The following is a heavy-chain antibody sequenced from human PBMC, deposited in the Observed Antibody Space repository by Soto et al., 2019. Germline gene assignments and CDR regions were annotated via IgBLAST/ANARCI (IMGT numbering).Heavy chain of an antibody. Sequence: SVKVSCKASGFTFTSSAVQWVRQARGQRLEWVGWIVVGSGNTNYAQKFQERVTITRDMSTSTAYMELSSLRSEDTAVYYCAAGSSAQDYYYYGMDVWGQGTTVTVSS. V-gene: IGHV1-58*01. D-gene: IGHD6-6*01. CDR3: AAGSSAQDYYYYGMDV. CDR1: GFTFTSSA. CDR2: IVVGSGNT. J-gene: IGHJ6*02.